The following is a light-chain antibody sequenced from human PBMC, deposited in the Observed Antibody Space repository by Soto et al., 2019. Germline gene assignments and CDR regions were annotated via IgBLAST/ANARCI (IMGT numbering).Light chain of an antibody. CDR2: GAS. V-gene: IGKV3-15*01. J-gene: IGKJ1*01. Sequence: EIVMTQSPATLSVSPGERATLSCRASQSAGTNLAWYQQKPGQAPRLVIYGASTRATGIPARFSGSGSGTDFTLTISSLQSEDFAVYYCQQYNNWPPWTFGQGTRVEIK. CDR3: QQYNNWPPWT. CDR1: QSAGTN.